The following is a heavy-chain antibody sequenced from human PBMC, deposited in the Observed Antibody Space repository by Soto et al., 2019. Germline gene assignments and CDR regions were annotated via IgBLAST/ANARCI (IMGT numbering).Heavy chain of an antibody. D-gene: IGHD1-26*01. Sequence: PSETLSLTCTVSGGSISSYYWSWIRQPPGKGLEWIGYIYYNVNTNYNPSLKSRVTLSVDTSKNQFSLKLSSVTAADTAVYYCARLGGSYAVPHFDYWGQGARVTVSS. CDR3: ARLGGSYAVPHFDY. J-gene: IGHJ4*02. V-gene: IGHV4-59*08. CDR2: IYYNVNT. CDR1: GGSISSYY.